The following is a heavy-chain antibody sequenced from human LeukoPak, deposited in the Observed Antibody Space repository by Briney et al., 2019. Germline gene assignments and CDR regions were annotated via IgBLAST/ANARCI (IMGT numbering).Heavy chain of an antibody. CDR1: GGSFSGYY. D-gene: IGHD6-13*01. Sequence: PSETLSLTCAVYGGSFSGYYWSWIRQPPGKGLEWIGEINHSGSTNYNPSLKSRVTISVDTSKNQFSLKPSSVTAADTAVYYCARRISSWIYWGQGTLVTVSS. CDR2: INHSGST. CDR3: ARRISSWIY. J-gene: IGHJ4*02. V-gene: IGHV4-34*01.